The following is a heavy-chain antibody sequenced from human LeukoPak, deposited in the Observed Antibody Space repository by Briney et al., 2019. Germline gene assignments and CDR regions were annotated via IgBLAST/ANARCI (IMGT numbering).Heavy chain of an antibody. CDR3: AKKWGVGTTTLDYFDY. Sequence: GGSLRLSCAASGLTISSYWMHWVRQPPGKGLVWVSRISSDGTSPTYADSVKGRFTISRDNSKNTLYLQMNSLTDDDTAVYYCAKKWGVGTTTLDYFDYWGQGTLVTVSS. CDR1: GLTISSYW. D-gene: IGHD1-26*01. CDR2: ISSDGTSP. V-gene: IGHV3-74*01. J-gene: IGHJ4*02.